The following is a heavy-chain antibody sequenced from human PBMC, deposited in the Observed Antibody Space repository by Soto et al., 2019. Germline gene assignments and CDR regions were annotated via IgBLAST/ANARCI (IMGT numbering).Heavy chain of an antibody. V-gene: IGHV2-5*01. CDR3: QASDGIRYWSTVSAFLLNRTSDL. D-gene: IGHD2-21*01. J-gene: IGHJ2*01. CDR2: IYWNDDK. Sequence: SSHHSRKMVVGWIRQPPGKALEWLALIYWNDDKRYSQSLKSRLNITKDTSKNQVVLTMTNMDPVDTATYFFQASDGIRYWSTVSAFLLNRTSDL. CDR1: SSHHSRKMV.